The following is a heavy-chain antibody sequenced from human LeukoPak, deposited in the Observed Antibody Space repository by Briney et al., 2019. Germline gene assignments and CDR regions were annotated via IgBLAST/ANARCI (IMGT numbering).Heavy chain of an antibody. D-gene: IGHD6-25*01. CDR3: ASKAAEFYFDS. CDR2: IEYDGSNI. J-gene: IGHJ4*02. CDR1: RFTFSFYG. V-gene: IGHV3-30*02. Sequence: GGSLRLSCAASRFTFSFYGMAWVRQAPGKGLEWVSFIEYDGSNIKYADSVKGRFTISRDNSKNTLYLQMNSLRAEDTAVYYCASKAAEFYFDSWGQGTLVSVSS.